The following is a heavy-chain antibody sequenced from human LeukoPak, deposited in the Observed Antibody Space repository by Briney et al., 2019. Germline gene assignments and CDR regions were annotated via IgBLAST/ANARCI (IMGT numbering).Heavy chain of an antibody. Sequence: SGGSLRLSCAASGFTFSSYSMNWVRQTPGKGLAWVSYIRSSSSDIYYADSVKGRFTISRDNAKNSLYLQMNSLRAEDTAVYYCARGGTYSSGWYFDYWGQGTLVTVSS. V-gene: IGHV3-21*01. J-gene: IGHJ4*02. D-gene: IGHD6-19*01. CDR1: GFTFSSYS. CDR3: ARGGTYSSGWYFDY. CDR2: IRSSSSDI.